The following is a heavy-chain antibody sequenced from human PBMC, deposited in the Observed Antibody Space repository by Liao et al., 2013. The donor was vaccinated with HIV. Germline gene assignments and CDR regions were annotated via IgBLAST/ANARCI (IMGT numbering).Heavy chain of an antibody. D-gene: IGHD1-26*01. CDR2: ISASGGT. J-gene: IGHJ3*02. Sequence: QLRLQESGPGLVKPSETLSLTCTVSGGAISSYSWNWIRQPAGKGLEWVGRISASGGTTYKPSLTRRLTLSLDTSRNQFSLNLNSVTAADTAVYYCARGGGAFDIWGQGALVSVSS. V-gene: IGHV4-4*07. CDR1: GGAISSYS. CDR3: ARGGGAFDI.